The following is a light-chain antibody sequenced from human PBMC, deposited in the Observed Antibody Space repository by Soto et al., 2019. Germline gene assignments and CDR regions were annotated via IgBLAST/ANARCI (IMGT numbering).Light chain of an antibody. CDR3: QQYNTYSLT. CDR1: QSISSW. Sequence: DIQMTQYPSTLSASVGDRVTITCRASQSISSWLAWYQQKPGKAPKVLIYDASSLESGVSSRFSGSGSGTEFTLTISSLQPEDFATYFCQQYNTYSLTFGGRTKVEIK. J-gene: IGKJ4*01. CDR2: DAS. V-gene: IGKV1-5*01.